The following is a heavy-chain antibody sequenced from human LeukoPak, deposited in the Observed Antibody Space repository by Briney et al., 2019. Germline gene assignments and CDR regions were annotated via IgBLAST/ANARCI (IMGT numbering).Heavy chain of an antibody. CDR1: GYTFTGYY. D-gene: IGHD4-17*01. Sequence: GASVKVSCKASGYTFTGYYMHWVRQAPGQGLEWMGWINPNSGGTNYAQKFQGWVTMTRDTSISTAYMELSRLRSDDTAVYYCARGFPTTVTTDLGWFDPWGQGTLVTVSS. CDR2: INPNSGGT. J-gene: IGHJ5*02. V-gene: IGHV1-2*04. CDR3: ARGFPTTVTTDLGWFDP.